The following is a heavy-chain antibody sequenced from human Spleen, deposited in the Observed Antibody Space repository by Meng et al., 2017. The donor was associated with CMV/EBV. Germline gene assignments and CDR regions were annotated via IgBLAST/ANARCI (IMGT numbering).Heavy chain of an antibody. CDR1: GFTFSNSA. D-gene: IGHD3-3*01. CDR2: IWYDGSNE. CDR3: AKGPTDFWSGYYIVS. V-gene: IGHV3-33*06. Sequence: GFTFSNSAMHWVRQAPGKGLQWVELIWYDGSNEYYADSVQGRFTISRDNSKNTLFLQMNSLRAEDTAVYYCAKGPTDFWSGYYIVSWGQGTLVTVSS. J-gene: IGHJ5*02.